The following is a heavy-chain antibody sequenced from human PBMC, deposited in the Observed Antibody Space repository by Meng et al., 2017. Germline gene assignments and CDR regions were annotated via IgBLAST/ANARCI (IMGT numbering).Heavy chain of an antibody. CDR2: IYSGGST. CDR1: GVPVSSNY. V-gene: IGHV3-53*02. CDR3: ARDYGDHLGFDY. Sequence: EVELGGTGGGLIQPGGSLRLSCAASGVPVSSNYMSWVRQAPGKGLEWVSVIYSGGSTYYADSVKGRFTISRDNSKNTLYLQMNSLRAEDTAVYYCARDYGDHLGFDYWGQGTLVTVSS. D-gene: IGHD4-17*01. J-gene: IGHJ4*02.